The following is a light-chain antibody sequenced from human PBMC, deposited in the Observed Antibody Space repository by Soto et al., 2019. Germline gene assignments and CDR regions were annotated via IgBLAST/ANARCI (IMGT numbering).Light chain of an antibody. CDR1: QSISSW. J-gene: IGKJ1*01. V-gene: IGKV1-5*01. Sequence: DIQMTPSPFTLSASVGDRVTITCRASQSISSWLAWYQQKPGKAPKLLIYDASSLESGVPSRFSGSGSGTEFTLTISSLQPDDFATYYCQQYNSYSPTFGQGTKVDIK. CDR2: DAS. CDR3: QQYNSYSPT.